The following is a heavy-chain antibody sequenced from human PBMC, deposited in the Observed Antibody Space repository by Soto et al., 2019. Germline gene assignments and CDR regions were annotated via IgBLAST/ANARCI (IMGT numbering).Heavy chain of an antibody. CDR1: GYTFTSYA. CDR3: ARGDYDYIWGSSYYYMDV. J-gene: IGHJ6*03. CDR2: INAGNGNT. V-gene: IGHV1-3*01. D-gene: IGHD3-16*01. Sequence: GASVKVSCKASGYTFTSYAMHLVRQAPGQRLEWMGWINAGNGNTKYSQKFQGRVTITRDTSASTAYMELSSLRSEDTAVYYCARGDYDYIWGSSYYYMDVWGKGTTVTVSS.